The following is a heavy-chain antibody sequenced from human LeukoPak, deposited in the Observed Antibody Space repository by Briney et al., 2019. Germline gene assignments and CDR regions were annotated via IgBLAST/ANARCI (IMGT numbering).Heavy chain of an antibody. Sequence: GRSLRLSCAASGFTFSSYGMHWVRQAPGQGLEWVGLINPGGGSTSYAQKFQGRVTMTRDTSTRTVYMELSSLRSEDTAVFYCARAEWHGMDVWGQGTTVTVSS. V-gene: IGHV1-46*01. J-gene: IGHJ6*02. CDR2: INPGGGST. CDR3: ARAEWHGMDV. CDR1: GFTFSSYG. D-gene: IGHD3-3*01.